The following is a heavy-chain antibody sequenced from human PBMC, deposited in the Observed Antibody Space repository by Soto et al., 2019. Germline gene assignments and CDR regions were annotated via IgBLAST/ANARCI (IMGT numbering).Heavy chain of an antibody. CDR3: ARDGSGVHYYGLDV. CDR2: IWYDGSNK. J-gene: IGHJ6*02. V-gene: IGHV3-33*01. D-gene: IGHD3-3*01. Sequence: QVQLVESGGGVVQPGRSLRLSCAASGFTFSSYGMHWVRQAPGKGLEWVAVIWYDGSNKYYADSVKGRFTISRDNSKNPLYLPRNSLRAEDTAVYYCARDGSGVHYYGLDVWGHGTTVTVSS. CDR1: GFTFSSYG.